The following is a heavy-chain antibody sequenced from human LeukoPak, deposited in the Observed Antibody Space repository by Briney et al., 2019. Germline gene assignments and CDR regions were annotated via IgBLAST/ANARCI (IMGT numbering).Heavy chain of an antibody. CDR2: IYTSGST. CDR1: GGSFSSYY. V-gene: IGHV4-59*10. D-gene: IGHD2-2*01. J-gene: IGHJ4*02. Sequence: SETLSLTCAVYGGSFSSYYWSWIRQPAGKGLEWIGRIYTSGSTNYNPSLKSRVTMSVDTSKNQFSLKLSSVTAADTAVYYCAKVPNVVPAAISFYFDYWGQGTLVTVSS. CDR3: AKVPNVVPAAISFYFDY.